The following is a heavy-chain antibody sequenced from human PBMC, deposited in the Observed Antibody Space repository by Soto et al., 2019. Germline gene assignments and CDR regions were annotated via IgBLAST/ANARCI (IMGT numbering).Heavy chain of an antibody. V-gene: IGHV4-59*08. Sequence: SETLSLTCTVSGGSRTSYYGSWIRQPPGKGLEWIGFVYYTGIARYNPSLKSRVTISVDTSKNQFSLKLTSVTAADTAIYYCGGRIVSTETFGLRGQGTLVTVSS. CDR2: VYYTGIA. CDR1: GGSRTSYY. D-gene: IGHD5-12*01. CDR3: GGRIVSTETFGL. J-gene: IGHJ4*02.